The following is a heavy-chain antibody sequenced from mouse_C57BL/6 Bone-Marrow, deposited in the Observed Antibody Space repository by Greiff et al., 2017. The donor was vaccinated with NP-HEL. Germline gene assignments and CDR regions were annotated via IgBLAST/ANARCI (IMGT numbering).Heavy chain of an antibody. Sequence: QVQLQQPGAELVKPGASVKLSCKASGYTFTSYWMHWVKQRPGQGLEWIGMIHPNSGSTNYNEKFKSKATLTVDKSSCTAYMQLSSLTSEDSAVYYCARWFWYYFDYWGQGTTLTVSA. CDR1: GYTFTSYW. CDR3: ARWFWYYFDY. D-gene: IGHD2-2*01. V-gene: IGHV1-64*01. J-gene: IGHJ2*01. CDR2: IHPNSGST.